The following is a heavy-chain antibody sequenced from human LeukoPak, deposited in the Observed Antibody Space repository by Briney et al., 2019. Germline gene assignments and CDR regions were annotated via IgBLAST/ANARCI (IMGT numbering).Heavy chain of an antibody. Sequence: SETLSLTCTVSGGSISSGGYYWSWVRQHPGKGLEWIGHIYYNGSSNYNPSLQSRVNISVDTSKSQFSLQLSSVTAADTAVYYCARAEDCGGDYYSYWFDPWGQGTLVTVSS. J-gene: IGHJ5*02. CDR1: GGSISSGGYY. CDR2: IYYNGSS. V-gene: IGHV4-31*03. D-gene: IGHD2-21*02. CDR3: ARAEDCGGDYYSYWFDP.